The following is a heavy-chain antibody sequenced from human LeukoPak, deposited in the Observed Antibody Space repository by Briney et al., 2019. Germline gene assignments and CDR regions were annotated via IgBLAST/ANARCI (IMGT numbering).Heavy chain of an antibody. CDR2: INPSGGST. CDR1: GYTFTGYY. J-gene: IGHJ4*02. CDR3: ARSAPSRIAAAGPYYFDY. Sequence: ASVKVSCKASGYTFTGYYMHWVRQAPGQGLEWMGIINPSGGSTSYAQKFQGRVTMTRDTSTSTVYMELSSLRSEDTALYYCARSAPSRIAAAGPYYFDYWGQGTLVTVSS. V-gene: IGHV1-46*01. D-gene: IGHD6-13*01.